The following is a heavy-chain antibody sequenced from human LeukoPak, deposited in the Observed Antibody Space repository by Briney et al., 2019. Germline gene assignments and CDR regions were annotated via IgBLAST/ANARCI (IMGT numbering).Heavy chain of an antibody. CDR1: GFTFSSYA. Sequence: GGSLRLSCAASGFTFSSYAMYWVRQAPGKGLEWVAVISYDGSNKYYADSVKGRFTISRDNARSTLFLQLNSLRAEDTAVYYCAREINKWFDPWGQGTLVTVSS. CDR2: ISYDGSNK. J-gene: IGHJ5*02. CDR3: AREINKWFDP. V-gene: IGHV3-30-3*01.